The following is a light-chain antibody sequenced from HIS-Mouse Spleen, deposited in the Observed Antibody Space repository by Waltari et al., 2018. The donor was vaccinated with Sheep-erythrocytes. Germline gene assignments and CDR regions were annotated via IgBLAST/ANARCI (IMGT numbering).Light chain of an antibody. CDR1: SSDVGGYNY. CDR2: DVS. V-gene: IGLV2-11*01. J-gene: IGLJ1*01. Sequence: QSALTQPRSVSGSPGQSVTISCTGTSSDVGGYNYVSWYQQHTGKAPKLMIYDVSRRPAGFPDRFSGSKSGNTASLTISGLQAEDEADYYCCSYAGSYNHVFATGTKVTVL. CDR3: CSYAGSYNHV.